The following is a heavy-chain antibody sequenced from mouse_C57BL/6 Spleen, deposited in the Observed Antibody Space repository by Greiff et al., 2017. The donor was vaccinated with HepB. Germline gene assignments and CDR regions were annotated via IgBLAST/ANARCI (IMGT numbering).Heavy chain of an antibody. V-gene: IGHV1-42*01. Sequence: DVKLQESGPELVKPGASVKISCKASGYSFTGYYMNWVKQSPEKSLEWIGEINPSTGGTTYNQKFKAKATLTVDKSSSTAYMQLKSLTSEDSAVYYCARGDGNYFDYWGQGTTLTVSS. J-gene: IGHJ2*01. CDR1: GYSFTGYY. D-gene: IGHD2-1*01. CDR2: INPSTGGT. CDR3: ARGDGNYFDY.